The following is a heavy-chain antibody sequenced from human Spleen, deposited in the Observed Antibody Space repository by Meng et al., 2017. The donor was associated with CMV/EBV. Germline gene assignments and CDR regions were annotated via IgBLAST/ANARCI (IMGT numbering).Heavy chain of an antibody. CDR1: GFTFGNYA. CDR3: AKDFSVIGGGYYFDF. CDR2: ISGSGRDT. J-gene: IGHJ4*02. Sequence: GESLKISCAASGFTFGNYAMTWVRQAPGKGLEWVSSISGSGRDTYYADSVKGRFTISRDNSKNTLYLQMNSLRVEDTAVYYCAKDFSVIGGGYYFDFWGQGALVTVSS. D-gene: IGHD3-16*02. V-gene: IGHV3-23*01.